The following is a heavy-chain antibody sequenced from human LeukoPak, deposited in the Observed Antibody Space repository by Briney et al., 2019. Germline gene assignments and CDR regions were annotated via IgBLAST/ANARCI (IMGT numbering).Heavy chain of an antibody. V-gene: IGHV1-2*02. J-gene: IGHJ4*02. Sequence: ASVKVSCKASGYTFAGYYMQWVRQAPGQGLEWMGWINPNRGGTNYAQKFQGRVTMTRDTSISTAYMELSRLRSDDTAVYYCARDRSTVVTLLDYWGQGTLVTVSS. CDR2: INPNRGGT. CDR3: ARDRSTVVTLLDY. CDR1: GYTFAGYY. D-gene: IGHD4-23*01.